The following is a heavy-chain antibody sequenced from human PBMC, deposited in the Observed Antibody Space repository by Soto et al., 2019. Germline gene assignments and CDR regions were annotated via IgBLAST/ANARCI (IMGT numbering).Heavy chain of an antibody. CDR1: GYTFTSYG. CDR2: ISAYNGNT. CDR3: ARRWLLGYYYYGMDV. Sequence: ASVKFSCKASGYTFTSYGISWVRQAPGQGLEWMGWISAYNGNTNYAQKLQGRVTMTTDTSTSTAYMELRSLRSDDTAVYYCARRWLLGYYYYGMDVWGQGTTVTVSS. D-gene: IGHD2-21*02. V-gene: IGHV1-18*01. J-gene: IGHJ6*02.